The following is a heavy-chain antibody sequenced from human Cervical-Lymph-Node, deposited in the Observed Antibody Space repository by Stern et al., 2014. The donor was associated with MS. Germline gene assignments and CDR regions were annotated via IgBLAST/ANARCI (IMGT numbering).Heavy chain of an antibody. CDR2: INPLLSPP. CDR1: GGTFSTYG. D-gene: IGHD1-26*01. V-gene: IGHV1-69*06. J-gene: IGHJ4*02. CDR3: ARDSGVGGTDS. Sequence: VQLVQSGAEVKKPGSSVKVSCKASGGTFSTYGISWVRQAPGQGLEWMGGINPLLSPPNYARKLQGRLTITADKSTRTTYMALGSLRSEDTAIYYWARDSGVGGTDSWGQGTLVTVSS.